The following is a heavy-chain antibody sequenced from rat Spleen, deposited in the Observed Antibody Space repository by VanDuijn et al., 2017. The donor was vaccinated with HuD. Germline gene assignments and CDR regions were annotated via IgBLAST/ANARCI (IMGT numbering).Heavy chain of an antibody. V-gene: IGHV5-20*01. CDR1: GFTFSNYG. CDR2: ISYDGGST. CDR3: TNVMDA. Sequence: EVQLMESGGGLVQPGRSLKLSCAASGFTFSNYGMAWVRQAPKKGLEWVAYISYDGGSTYYRDPVKGRFTISRDNAKSTLYLQMDSLRSEDTATYYCTNVMDAWGQGASVTVSS. J-gene: IGHJ4*01.